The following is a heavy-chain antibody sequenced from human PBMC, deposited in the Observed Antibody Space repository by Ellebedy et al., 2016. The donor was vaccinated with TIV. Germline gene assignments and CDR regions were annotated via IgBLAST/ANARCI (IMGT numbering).Heavy chain of an antibody. V-gene: IGHV4-34*01. CDR1: GGSFSGYY. Sequence: SETLSLTCAVYGGSFSGYYWSWIRQPPGKGLEWIGEINHSGSTNYNPSLKSRVTISVDTSKNQFSLKLSSVTAADTAVYYCARAPTLIWFGELSEHGMDVWGQGTTVTVSS. CDR2: INHSGST. J-gene: IGHJ6*02. CDR3: ARAPTLIWFGELSEHGMDV. D-gene: IGHD3-10*01.